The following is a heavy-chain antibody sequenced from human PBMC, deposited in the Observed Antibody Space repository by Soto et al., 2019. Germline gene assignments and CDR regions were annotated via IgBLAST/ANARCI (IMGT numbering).Heavy chain of an antibody. CDR2: VIPSIGMA. D-gene: IGHD4-17*01. V-gene: IGHV1-69*08. CDR1: GGTFSNYI. J-gene: IGHJ5*02. CDR3: ATDDHGVARLS. Sequence: QVQLVQSGAEVKKPGSSVKVSCKASGGTFSNYIINWVRQAPGQGLEWMGRVIPSIGMANTAQNFQGRVTITADPSTSTTYMELISLRSEDTAVFYCATDDHGVARLSWGQGTLVTVSS.